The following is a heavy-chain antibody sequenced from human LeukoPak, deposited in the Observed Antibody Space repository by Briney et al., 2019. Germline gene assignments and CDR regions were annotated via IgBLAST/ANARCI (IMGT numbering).Heavy chain of an antibody. CDR2: ISGSGSGT. D-gene: IGHD5-24*01. J-gene: IGHJ4*02. CDR1: GFTFSTYA. CDR3: ARSGTEDGYNIYFDH. Sequence: GGSLRLSCATSGFTFSTYAMSWVRQAPGKGLEWVSLISGSGSGTHYADSVKGRFTISRDNSKNMLYLHMNSLRADDTAVYYCARSGTEDGYNIYFDHWGQGTLVTVSS. V-gene: IGHV3-23*01.